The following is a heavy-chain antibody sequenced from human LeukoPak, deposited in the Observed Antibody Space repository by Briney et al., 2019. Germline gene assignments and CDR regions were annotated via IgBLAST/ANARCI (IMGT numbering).Heavy chain of an antibody. CDR1: GFSFNAYG. D-gene: IGHD3-22*01. Sequence: GGSLILSCAASGFSFNAYGLSWVRQTPGKGLEWVSAISGGGGSTNYADSVKGRFTISRDNPKNTLYLQMNSLRAEDTAVYYCARDRRHTMIVVGREGWYFDLWGRGTLVTVSS. V-gene: IGHV3-23*01. CDR3: ARDRRHTMIVVGREGWYFDL. J-gene: IGHJ2*01. CDR2: ISGGGGST.